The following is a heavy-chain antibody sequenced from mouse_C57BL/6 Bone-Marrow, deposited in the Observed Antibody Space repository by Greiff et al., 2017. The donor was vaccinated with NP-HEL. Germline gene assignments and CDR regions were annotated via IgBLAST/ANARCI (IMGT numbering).Heavy chain of an antibody. CDR1: GYTFTNYW. D-gene: IGHD1-1*01. J-gene: IGHJ4*01. CDR2: IYPGGGYT. Sequence: QVQLKQSGAELVRPGTSVKMSCKASGYTFTNYWIGWAKQRPGHGLEWIGDIYPGGGYTNYNEKFKGKATLTADKSSSTAYMQFSSLTSEDSAIYYCARSSTTVVAPYAMDYWGQGTSVTVSS. V-gene: IGHV1-63*01. CDR3: ARSSTTVVAPYAMDY.